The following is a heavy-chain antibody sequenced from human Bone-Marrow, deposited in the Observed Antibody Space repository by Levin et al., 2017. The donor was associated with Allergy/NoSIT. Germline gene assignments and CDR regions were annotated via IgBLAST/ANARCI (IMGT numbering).Heavy chain of an antibody. D-gene: IGHD6-13*01. CDR1: GFRFNDYA. Sequence: GGSLRLSCAASGFRFNDYAMSWVRQAPGKGLEWVSAISGSGGPTYYADSVKGRFTLSRDNSKNTLYLQMNSLSAEDTAVYFCAKDRGKRAAGRATSWGQGTLVTVAS. CDR3: AKDRGKRAAGRATS. V-gene: IGHV3-23*01. CDR2: ISGSGGPT. J-gene: IGHJ4*02.